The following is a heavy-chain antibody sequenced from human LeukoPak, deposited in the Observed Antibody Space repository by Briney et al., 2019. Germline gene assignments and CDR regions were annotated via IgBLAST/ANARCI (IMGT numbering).Heavy chain of an antibody. Sequence: QPGGSLRLSCPASGFTFSSYGMHWVCQAPGKGLEWVAFIRYDGSNKYYADSVKGRFTISRDNSKNTLYLQMNSLRAEDTAVYYCAKDQEYSSSSGIFDYWGQGTLVTVSS. CDR3: AKDQEYSSSSGIFDY. V-gene: IGHV3-30*02. CDR1: GFTFSSYG. J-gene: IGHJ4*02. D-gene: IGHD6-6*01. CDR2: IRYDGSNK.